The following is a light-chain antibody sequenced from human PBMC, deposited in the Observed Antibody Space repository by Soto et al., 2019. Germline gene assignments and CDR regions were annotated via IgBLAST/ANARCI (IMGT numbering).Light chain of an antibody. CDR2: GAS. V-gene: IGKV3-15*01. CDR3: QQYNNWPPRT. CDR1: QSIRNS. J-gene: IGKJ2*01. Sequence: EIVMTQSPASLSVSPGETATLSCRASQSIRNSLAWYQQKPGQAPSLVIYGASTRATGIPARFSGSGSGTEFPLPISSLQSEDSALYYCQQYNNWPPRTFGQGTKLEIK.